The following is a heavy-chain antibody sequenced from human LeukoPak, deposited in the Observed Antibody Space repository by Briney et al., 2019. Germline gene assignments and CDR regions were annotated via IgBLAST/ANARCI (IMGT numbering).Heavy chain of an antibody. CDR3: ARQGSSFSDFDY. CDR2: IYHSGST. CDR1: GYSISSGYY. J-gene: IGHJ4*02. Sequence: PSETLSLTCAVSGYSISSGYYWGWIRQPPGKGLEWIGSIYHSGSTYYNPSLKSRVTISVDTSKDQFSLKLSSVTAADTAVYYSARQGSSFSDFDYWGQGTLVTVSS. D-gene: IGHD2-15*01. V-gene: IGHV4-38-2*01.